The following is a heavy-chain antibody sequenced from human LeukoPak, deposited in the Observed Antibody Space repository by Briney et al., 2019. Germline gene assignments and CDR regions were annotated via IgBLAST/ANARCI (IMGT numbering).Heavy chain of an antibody. J-gene: IGHJ4*02. CDR1: GGSFSGYY. D-gene: IGHD3-22*01. Sequence: SETLSLTCAVYGGSFSGYYWSWIRQPPGKGLEWIGSIYYSGSTYYNPSLKSRVTISVDTSKNQFSLKLSSVTAADTAVYYCARLEDYYDSSGYSHWGQGTLVTVSS. CDR2: IYYSGST. CDR3: ARLEDYYDSSGYSH. V-gene: IGHV4-34*01.